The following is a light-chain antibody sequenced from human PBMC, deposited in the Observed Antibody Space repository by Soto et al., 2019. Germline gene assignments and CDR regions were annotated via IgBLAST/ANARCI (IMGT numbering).Light chain of an antibody. CDR3: LQPIDVLS. V-gene: IGKV3D-20*02. Sequence: IMRAQSPCTRTMTKEKRATIAYRASQSVSSSYLAWYQQTFGQAPRLLIYDASRRATGIPERFSGSGSGTDFTLTINRLEPEDFAVYFWLQPIDVLSFCGGTTLDI. J-gene: IGKJ4*01. CDR1: QSVSSSY. CDR2: DAS.